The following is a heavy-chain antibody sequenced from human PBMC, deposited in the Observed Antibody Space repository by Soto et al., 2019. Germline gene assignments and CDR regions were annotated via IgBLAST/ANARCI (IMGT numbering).Heavy chain of an antibody. CDR2: IFATSTTI. CDR3: ARDKDWAFDY. V-gene: IGHV3-48*04. CDR1: GFPFSSYS. Sequence: PGGSLRLSCVASGFPFSSYSLVWVRQAPGKGLEWVSYIFATSTTIYYADSVKGRFTVSRDNAQNSLFLLMNSLRAEDTAVYYCARDKDWAFDYWGQGTLVT. J-gene: IGHJ4*02. D-gene: IGHD3-9*01.